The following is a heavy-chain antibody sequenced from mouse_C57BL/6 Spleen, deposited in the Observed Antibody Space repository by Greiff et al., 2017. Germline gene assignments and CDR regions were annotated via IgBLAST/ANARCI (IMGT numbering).Heavy chain of an antibody. CDR2: ISGGGGNT. J-gene: IGHJ1*03. Sequence: EVKLMESGGGLVKPGGSLKLSCAASGFTFSSYTMSWVRQTPEKRLEWVATISGGGGNTYYPDSVKGRFTISRDNAKNTLYLQTSSLRAEDTALYYCARHADDYGSSYDWYFDVWGTGTTVTVSS. CDR1: GFTFSSYT. D-gene: IGHD1-1*01. CDR3: ARHADDYGSSYDWYFDV. V-gene: IGHV5-9*01.